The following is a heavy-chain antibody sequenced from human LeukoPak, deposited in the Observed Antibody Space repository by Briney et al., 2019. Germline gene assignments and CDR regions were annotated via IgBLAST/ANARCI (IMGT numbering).Heavy chain of an antibody. J-gene: IGHJ4*02. Sequence: SETLSLTCAVYGGSFSGYYWSWIRQPPGKGLEWIGEINHSGSTNYNPSLKSRVTISVDTSKNQFSLKLSSVTAADTAVYYCARARYSGYDWGQGTLVTVSS. CDR3: ARARYSGYD. V-gene: IGHV4-34*01. CDR1: GGSFSGYY. CDR2: INHSGST. D-gene: IGHD5-12*01.